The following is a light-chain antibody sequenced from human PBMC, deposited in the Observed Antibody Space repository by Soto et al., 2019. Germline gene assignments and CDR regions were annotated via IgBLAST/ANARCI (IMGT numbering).Light chain of an antibody. CDR2: SNI. V-gene: IGLV1-44*01. CDR1: SSSIGNNR. J-gene: IGLJ3*02. Sequence: QSVLTQPPSASGTPGQRVTISCSGTSSSIGNNRVNWYQQIPGTAPKLLIYSNIQRPSGVPDRFSGSKSGTSASLAITGLQSEDEADYYCSTWDDTLKGPVFGGGTQLPVL. CDR3: STWDDTLKGPV.